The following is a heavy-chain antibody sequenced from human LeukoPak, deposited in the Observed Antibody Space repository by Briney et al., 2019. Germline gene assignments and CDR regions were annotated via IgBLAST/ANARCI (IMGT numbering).Heavy chain of an antibody. CDR2: IYSGGST. Sequence: GGSLRLSCIASGFTFSDYSFNWVRQAPGKGLEWVSVIYSGGSTYYADSVKGRFTISRDNSKNTLYLQMNSLRAEDTAVYYCARHSYIVVVPAALDYWGQGTLVTVSS. CDR3: ARHSYIVVVPAALDY. D-gene: IGHD2-2*01. J-gene: IGHJ4*02. V-gene: IGHV3-66*04. CDR1: GFTFSDYS.